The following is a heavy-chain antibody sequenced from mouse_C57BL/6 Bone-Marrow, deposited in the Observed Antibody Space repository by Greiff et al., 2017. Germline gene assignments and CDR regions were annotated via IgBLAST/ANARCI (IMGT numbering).Heavy chain of an antibody. CDR2: ISYDGSN. CDR1: GYSITSGYY. V-gene: IGHV3-6*01. D-gene: IGHD1-1*01. J-gene: IGHJ2*01. Sequence: ESGPGLVKPSQSLSLTCSVTGYSITSGYYWNWLRQFPGNKLEWMGYISYDGSNNYNPSLKNRISITRDTSKNQFFLKLNSVTTEDTATYYCARGLDYYYGSSFVRDYFDYWGQGTTLTVSS. CDR3: ARGLDYYYGSSFVRDYFDY.